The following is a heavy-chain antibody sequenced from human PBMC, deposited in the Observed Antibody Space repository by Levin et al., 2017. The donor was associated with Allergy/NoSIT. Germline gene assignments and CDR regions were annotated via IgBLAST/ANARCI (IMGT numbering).Heavy chain of an antibody. J-gene: IGHJ6*02. CDR3: ARGGDCYSPTFCYYYGMDV. V-gene: IGHV1-18*01. CDR1: GYTFTSYG. CDR2: ISAYNGNT. D-gene: IGHD2-21*02. Sequence: PGASVKVSCKASGYTFTSYGISWVRQAPGQGLEWMGWISAYNGNTNYAQKLQGRVTMTTDTSTSTAYMELRSLRSDDTAVYYCARGGDCYSPTFCYYYGMDVWGQGTTVTVSS.